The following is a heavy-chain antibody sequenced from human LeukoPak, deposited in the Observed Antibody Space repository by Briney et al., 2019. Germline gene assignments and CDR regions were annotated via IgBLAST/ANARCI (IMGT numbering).Heavy chain of an antibody. CDR3: ARALYCTNGVCLCYYYYYGMDV. CDR1: GFTFSSYA. Sequence: GGSLRLSCAASGFTFSSYAMSWVRQAPGKGLEWVSAISGSGGSTYYADSVKGRFTISRDNSKNTLYLQMNNLRAEDTAVYYCARALYCTNGVCLCYYYYYGMDVWGQGTTVTVSS. CDR2: ISGSGGST. J-gene: IGHJ6*02. V-gene: IGHV3-23*01. D-gene: IGHD2-8*01.